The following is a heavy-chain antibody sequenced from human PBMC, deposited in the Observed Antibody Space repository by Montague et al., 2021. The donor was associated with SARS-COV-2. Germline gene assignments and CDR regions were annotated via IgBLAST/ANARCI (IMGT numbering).Heavy chain of an antibody. J-gene: IGHJ3*02. D-gene: IGHD3-10*01. Sequence: SRRLSWSASGFTFGDYAMSWVRQAPGKGLEWVGFIRSKAYGGTTEYAASVKGRFTISRDDSKSIAYLQMNSLKTEDTAVYYCTRDGLGTMVRGVIILRDDAFDIWGQGTMVTVSS. V-gene: IGHV3-49*04. CDR3: TRDGLGTMVRGVIILRDDAFDI. CDR1: GFTFGDYA. CDR2: IRSKAYGGTT.